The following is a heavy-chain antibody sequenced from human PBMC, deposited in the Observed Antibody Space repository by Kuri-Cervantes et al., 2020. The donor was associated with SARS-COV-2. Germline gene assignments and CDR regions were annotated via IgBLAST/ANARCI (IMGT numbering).Heavy chain of an antibody. D-gene: IGHD3-22*01. V-gene: IGHV4-34*01. CDR2: INHSGST. CDR3: ARGMYYYDSSGYYYDLNLDY. J-gene: IGHJ4*02. CDR1: GGSFSGYY. Sequence: SQTLSLTWAVYGGSFSGYYWSWIRQPPGKGLEWIGEINHSGSTNYNPSLKSRVTISVDTSKNQFSLKLSSVTAADTAVYYCARGMYYYDSSGYYYDLNLDYWGKGTLVTVSS.